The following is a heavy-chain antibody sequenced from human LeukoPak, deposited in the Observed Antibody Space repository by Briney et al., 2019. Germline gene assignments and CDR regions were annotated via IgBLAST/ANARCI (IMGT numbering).Heavy chain of an antibody. Sequence: PSETLSLTCAVNGGSFSGYYWTWIRQSPGKGLEWIGEIIHSGRANYSPSLKSRLTLSVDPSMNHFSMRLSSVTAADTAVYYCARGYSHYYGSGSYEQNLDYWGQGTLVTVSS. CDR3: ARGYSHYYGSGSYEQNLDY. V-gene: IGHV4-34*01. J-gene: IGHJ4*02. CDR1: GGSFSGYY. D-gene: IGHD3-10*01. CDR2: IIHSGRA.